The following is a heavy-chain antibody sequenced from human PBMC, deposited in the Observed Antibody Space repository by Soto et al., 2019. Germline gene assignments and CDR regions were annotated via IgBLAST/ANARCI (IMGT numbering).Heavy chain of an antibody. CDR1: GFTFSSYS. CDR3: ARVGYCSDGSCSSGGGLXY. CDR2: ISSSSSYI. V-gene: IGHV3-21*01. D-gene: IGHD2-15*01. Sequence: SLRLSXAASGFTFSSYSMNWVRQAPGKGLEWVSSISSSSSYIYYADSVKGRFTISRDNAKNSLYLQMNSLRAEDTAVYYCARVGYCSDGSCSSGGGLXYWGQGTLVXVSS. J-gene: IGHJ4*02.